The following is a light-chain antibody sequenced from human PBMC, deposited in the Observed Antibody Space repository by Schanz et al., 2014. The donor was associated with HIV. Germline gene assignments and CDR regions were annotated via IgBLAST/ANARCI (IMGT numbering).Light chain of an antibody. CDR1: QTVSSH. CDR2: DTS. V-gene: IGKV3-11*01. J-gene: IGKJ4*01. CDR3: QQRDNWPLT. Sequence: EIVLTQSPGTLSLSPGERATLSCRASQTVSSHFLAWYQQKPGQAPRLLIYDTSNRATGIPARFSGSGFETDFTLTISSLEPEDSAVYYCQQRDNWPLTFGGGTKVEIK.